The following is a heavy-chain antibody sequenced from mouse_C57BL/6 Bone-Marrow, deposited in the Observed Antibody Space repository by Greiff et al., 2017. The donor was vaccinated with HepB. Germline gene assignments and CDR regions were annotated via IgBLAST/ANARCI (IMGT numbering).Heavy chain of an antibody. J-gene: IGHJ4*01. Sequence: QVQLQQPGAELVMPGASVKLSCKASGYTFTSYWMHWVKQRPGQGLEWIGEIDPSDSYTNYNQKFKGKSTLTVDKSSSTAYMQLSSLTSEDSAVYYCARLGTVVAYLYAMVYWAQGPTDTVPS. CDR3: ARLGTVVAYLYAMVY. D-gene: IGHD1-1*01. CDR2: IDPSDSYT. CDR1: GYTFTSYW. V-gene: IGHV1-69*01.